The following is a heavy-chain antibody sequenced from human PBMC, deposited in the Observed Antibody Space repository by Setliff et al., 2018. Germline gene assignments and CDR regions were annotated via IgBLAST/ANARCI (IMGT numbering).Heavy chain of an antibody. CDR3: ARGPISGSGTYYGAD. CDR1: GGTLRTYA. J-gene: IGHJ4*02. D-gene: IGHD3-10*01. Sequence: ASVKVSCKASGGTLRTYAFNWVRQAPGQGLEWVGGILPLFGSATYARKFQGRVTITADGSTSTTYMEVSSLTSEDTAEYFCARGPISGSGTYYGADWGQGTLVTVSS. V-gene: IGHV1-69*13. CDR2: ILPLFGSA.